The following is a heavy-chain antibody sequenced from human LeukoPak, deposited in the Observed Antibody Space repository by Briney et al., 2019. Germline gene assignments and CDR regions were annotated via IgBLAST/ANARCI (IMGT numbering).Heavy chain of an antibody. J-gene: IGHJ4*02. Sequence: GGSLRLSCAASEFPFNGYWMSWVRQAPGKGLECVANINQDGSEKYYVDSVRGRFTISRDNAKNSLYLQMNSLRAEDTAVYYCARLGRWTQLWSYGIWGRGTLVTVSS. CDR3: ARLGRWTQLWSYGI. V-gene: IGHV3-7*01. CDR2: INQDGSEK. CDR1: EFPFNGYW. D-gene: IGHD5-18*01.